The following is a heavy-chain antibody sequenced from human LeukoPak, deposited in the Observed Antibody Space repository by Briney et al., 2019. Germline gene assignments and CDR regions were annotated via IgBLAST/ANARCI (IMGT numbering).Heavy chain of an antibody. V-gene: IGHV3-11*04. D-gene: IGHD6-6*01. J-gene: IGHJ4*02. CDR3: ARLYSSSSGLRASDY. CDR2: ISSRGTTT. Sequence: GGSLRLSCAASGFTVSSNYMSWVRQAPGKGLEWVSYISSRGTTTYYADSVKGRFTISRDDAKNSLYLHMNSLRVEDTAVYYCARLYSSSSGLRASDYWGQGTLVTVSS. CDR1: GFTVSSNY.